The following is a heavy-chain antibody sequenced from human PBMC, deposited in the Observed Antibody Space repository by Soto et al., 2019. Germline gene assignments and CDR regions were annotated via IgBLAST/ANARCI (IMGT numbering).Heavy chain of an antibody. CDR2: ISGSGGSA. V-gene: IGHV3-23*01. J-gene: IGHJ3*02. CDR1: GFTFSSYA. CDR3: AAYGPRTGYYILDAFDI. D-gene: IGHD3-9*01. Sequence: GGSLRLSCAASGFTFSSYAMSWVRQAPGKGLEWVSAISGSGGSAYYADSVKGRFTISRDNSKNTLYLQMNTLTAEDTAVYYCAAYGPRTGYYILDAFDIWAQGTMVTVSS.